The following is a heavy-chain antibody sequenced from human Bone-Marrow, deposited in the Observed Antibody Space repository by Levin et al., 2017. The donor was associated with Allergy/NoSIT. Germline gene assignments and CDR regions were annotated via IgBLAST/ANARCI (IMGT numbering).Heavy chain of an antibody. V-gene: IGHV3-30*18. D-gene: IGHD3-16*01. CDR1: GFVFTNYG. CDR3: AKERYRLDS. Sequence: GESLKISCAASGFVFTNYGMHWVRQAPGKVLEWVALISNDGVNKFYADSVRGLFTISRDNTKNTLYLHMNSLTPEDTAVYYCAKERYRLDSWGRGTLVTVSS. J-gene: IGHJ4*02. CDR2: ISNDGVNK.